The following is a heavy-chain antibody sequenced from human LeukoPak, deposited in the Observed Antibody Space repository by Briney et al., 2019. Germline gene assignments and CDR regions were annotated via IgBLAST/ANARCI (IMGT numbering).Heavy chain of an antibody. CDR2: IYDSGNT. J-gene: IGHJ4*02. V-gene: IGHV4-59*01. CDR3: ARRSGTTVGLLEDY. D-gene: IGHD4-23*01. Sequence: SETLSLTCTVSGASFSSYYWSWIRQPPGKGLEWIGYIYDSGNTNYNPSLMSRVTISVDTSKNQFSLKLTSVTAADTAVYYCARRSGTTVGLLEDYWGQGTLVTVSS. CDR1: GASFSSYY.